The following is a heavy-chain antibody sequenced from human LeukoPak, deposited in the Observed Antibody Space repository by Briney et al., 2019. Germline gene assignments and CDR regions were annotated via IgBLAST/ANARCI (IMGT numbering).Heavy chain of an antibody. D-gene: IGHD3-3*01. V-gene: IGHV3-7*01. CDR1: GFIFTNYF. CDR3: ATDRGWRTSGYYLYYFEY. Sequence: GGSLRLSCAASGFIFTNYFMSWVRQAPGKGLEWVASIKHDGSEKYYVDSVRGRFTIPRDNTMNSLYLQMSSLRAEDTAVYYCATDRGWRTSGYYLYYFEYWGQGTLVTFSS. CDR2: IKHDGSEK. J-gene: IGHJ4*02.